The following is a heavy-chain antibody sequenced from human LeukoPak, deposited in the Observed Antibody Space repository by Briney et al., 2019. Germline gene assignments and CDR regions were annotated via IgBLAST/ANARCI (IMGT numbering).Heavy chain of an antibody. Sequence: SVSVSCKASGGTFSSYAISWVRQAPGQGLEWMGRIIPILGIANYAQKFQGRVTITADKSTSTAYMELSSLRSEDTAVYYCARKPTYDILTGYYDYWGQGTLVTVSS. V-gene: IGHV1-69*04. CDR2: IIPILGIA. J-gene: IGHJ4*02. CDR1: GGTFSSYA. D-gene: IGHD3-9*01. CDR3: ARKPTYDILTGYYDY.